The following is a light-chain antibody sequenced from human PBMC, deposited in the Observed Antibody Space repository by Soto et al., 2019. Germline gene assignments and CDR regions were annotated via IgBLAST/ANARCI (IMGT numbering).Light chain of an antibody. CDR1: QNIRQD. V-gene: IGKV1-39*01. CDR3: QQTYRTPPFT. Sequence: DIPVTQSPSSLSASVGDRVTITCRTSQNIRQDLSWYQQKPGSPPKLLIHSALVLQLGVPSRFTGSGSGTEYALAISSLQPADFAIFFCQQTYRTPPFTFGPGTRVDLK. J-gene: IGKJ3*01. CDR2: SAL.